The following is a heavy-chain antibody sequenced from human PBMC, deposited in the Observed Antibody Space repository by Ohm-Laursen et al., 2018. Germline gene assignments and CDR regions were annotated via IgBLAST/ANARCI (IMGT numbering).Heavy chain of an antibody. D-gene: IGHD3-3*01. Sequence: SLRLSCAASGFTFSSYEMNWVRQAPGKGLEWVSYISSSGSTIHYADSVKGRFTISRDNAKNSLYLQMNSLRAKDTAVYYCARDRGFWSGYYTRGYFDYWGQGTLVTVSS. J-gene: IGHJ4*02. V-gene: IGHV3-48*03. CDR2: ISSSGSTI. CDR1: GFTFSSYE. CDR3: ARDRGFWSGYYTRGYFDY.